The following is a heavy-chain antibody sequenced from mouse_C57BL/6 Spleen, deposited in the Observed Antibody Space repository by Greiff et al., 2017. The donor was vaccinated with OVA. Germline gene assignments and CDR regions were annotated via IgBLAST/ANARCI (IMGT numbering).Heavy chain of an antibody. CDR1: GYSITSGYY. CDR2: ISYDGSH. D-gene: IGHD2-3*01. Sequence: DVKLQESGPGLVKPSQSLSLTCSVTGYSITSGYYWNWIRQFPGNKLEWMGYISYDGSHNYNPSLKNRISITRDTSKNQFFLKLNAVTTEDTATYYCARGDGYYEGFDYWGQGTTLTVSS. J-gene: IGHJ2*01. CDR3: ARGDGYYEGFDY. V-gene: IGHV3-6*01.